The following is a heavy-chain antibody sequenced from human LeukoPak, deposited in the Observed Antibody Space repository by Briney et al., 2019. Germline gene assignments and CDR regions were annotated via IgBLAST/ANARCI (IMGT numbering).Heavy chain of an antibody. V-gene: IGHV3-30*02. CDR3: CGDFDY. D-gene: IGHD2-21*01. Sequence: GGSLRLSCAAAGITFNSYGMHWVRQAPDKGLEWVAFIRYDGSNEYYVDSVKGRFTISRDNSKNTLYLQMNSLRGEDTAVYYCCGDFDYWGQGTLVTVSS. J-gene: IGHJ4*02. CDR1: GITFNSYG. CDR2: IRYDGSNE.